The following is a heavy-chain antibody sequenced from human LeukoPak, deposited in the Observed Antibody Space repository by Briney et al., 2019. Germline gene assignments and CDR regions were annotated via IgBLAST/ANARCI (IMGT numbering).Heavy chain of an antibody. D-gene: IGHD3-10*01. Sequence: VKPSETLSLTCPVSGCSISSYYWSWIRQPPGKGLEWIGYIYYSGSTNYNPSLKSRVTISVDTSKNQFSLKLSSVTAADTAVYYCARTRLETDEFYFDYWGQGTLVTVSS. V-gene: IGHV4-59*01. CDR3: ARTRLETDEFYFDY. CDR1: GCSISSYY. CDR2: IYYSGST. J-gene: IGHJ4*02.